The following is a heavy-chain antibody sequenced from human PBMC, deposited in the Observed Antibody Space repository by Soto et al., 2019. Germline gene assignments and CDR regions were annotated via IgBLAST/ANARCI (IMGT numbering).Heavy chain of an antibody. CDR2: IKEDGSEK. V-gene: IGHV3-7*03. D-gene: IGHD2-21*01. CDR3: VRNKEIVEEFDP. Sequence: SGGSLRLSCAASGFTFSDNWMSWVRQAPGKGLECVANIKEDGSEKYYGASVRGRFTISRDNAKGSLYQQMNSRIAEDAAVFYCVRNKEIVEEFDPWGQGTLVTVSS. CDR1: GFTFSDNW. J-gene: IGHJ5*02.